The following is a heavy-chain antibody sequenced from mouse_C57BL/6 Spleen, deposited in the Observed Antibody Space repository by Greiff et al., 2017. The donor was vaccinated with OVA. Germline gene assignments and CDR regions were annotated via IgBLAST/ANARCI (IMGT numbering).Heavy chain of an antibody. CDR1: GFTFNTYA. Sequence: DVHLVESGGGLVQPKGSLKLSCAASGFTFNTYAMHWVRQAPGTGLEWVARIRSKSSNYATDYAYSVKDRFTIDRDDSQSMLYLQMNNLKTEDTAMYYGVGDGGSFDYWGQGTTLTVSA. V-gene: IGHV10-3*01. J-gene: IGHJ2*01. CDR3: VGDGGSFDY. CDR2: IRSKSSNYAT.